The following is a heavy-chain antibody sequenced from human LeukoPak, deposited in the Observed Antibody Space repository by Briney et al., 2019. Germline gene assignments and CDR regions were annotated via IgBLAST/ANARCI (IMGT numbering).Heavy chain of an antibody. V-gene: IGHV3-9*01. Sequence: GGSLRLSCAVSGFTFDDYAMHWVRQVPGKGLEWVAGISWNSDTRGYVDSVKGRFTISRDNAKSTLYLQMNSLRAEDTAVYYCARVRGGSGSSYAADAFDIWGQGTMVTVSS. CDR3: ARVRGGSGSSYAADAFDI. CDR2: ISWNSDTR. J-gene: IGHJ3*02. D-gene: IGHD1-26*01. CDR1: GFTFDDYA.